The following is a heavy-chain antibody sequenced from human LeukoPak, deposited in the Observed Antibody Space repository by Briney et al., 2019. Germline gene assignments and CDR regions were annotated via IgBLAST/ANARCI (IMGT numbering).Heavy chain of an antibody. CDR3: AIQHYYDSSGYYYVRVWDAFDI. Sequence: PSETLSLTCTVSGGSISSSSYYWGWIRQPPGKGLEWIGSIYYSGSTYYNPSLKSRVTISVDTSKNQLSLKLSSVTAADTAVYYCAIQHYYDSSGYYYVRVWDAFDIWGQGTMVTVSS. D-gene: IGHD3-22*01. CDR1: GGSISSSSYY. CDR2: IYYSGST. V-gene: IGHV4-39*01. J-gene: IGHJ3*02.